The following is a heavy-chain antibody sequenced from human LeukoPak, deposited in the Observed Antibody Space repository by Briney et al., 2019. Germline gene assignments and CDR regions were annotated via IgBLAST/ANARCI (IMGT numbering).Heavy chain of an antibody. J-gene: IGHJ4*02. V-gene: IGHV3-23*01. D-gene: IGHD3/OR15-3a*01. CDR1: GFTFATYA. CDR2: LSGSGIST. Sequence: SGGSLRLSCAASGFTFATYAMTWVRQAPGKGLEWFAALSGSGISTYYADSVKGRFTISRANSENTLHLQMDGLRAEDTAVYFCAKGRGTGTYYFDYWGRGILVTVSS. CDR3: AKGRGTGTYYFDY.